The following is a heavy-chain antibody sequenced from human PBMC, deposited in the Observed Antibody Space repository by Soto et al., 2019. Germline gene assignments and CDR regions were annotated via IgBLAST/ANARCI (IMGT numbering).Heavy chain of an antibody. CDR1: GGTLSSYA. V-gene: IGHV1-69*13. CDR3: AGDWGGSQADFQH. J-gene: IGHJ1*01. CDR2: IIPIFGTA. Sequence: SVKVSCQASGGTLSSYAICWVRQAPGQGLEWMGGIIPIFGTANYAQKFQGRVTITADESTSTAYMELSSLRSEDTAVYYCAGDWGGSQADFQHWGQGTLVTVSS. D-gene: IGHD1-26*01.